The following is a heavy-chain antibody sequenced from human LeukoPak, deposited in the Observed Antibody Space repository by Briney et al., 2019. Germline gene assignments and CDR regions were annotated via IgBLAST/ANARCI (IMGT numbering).Heavy chain of an antibody. Sequence: GGSLRLSCAASGFTFSSYAMSWVRQAPGKGLEWVSAISGNGGRTYYADSVRGRFTISRDNSRNTLFLQMNSLRAEDTAVYYCAKVAEMDTILGKFDNWGQGTLVTVSS. CDR2: ISGNGGRT. CDR1: GFTFSSYA. D-gene: IGHD5-24*01. J-gene: IGHJ5*02. CDR3: AKVAEMDTILGKFDN. V-gene: IGHV3-23*01.